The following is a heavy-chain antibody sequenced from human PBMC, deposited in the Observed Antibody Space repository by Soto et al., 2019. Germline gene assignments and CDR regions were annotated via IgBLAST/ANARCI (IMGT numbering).Heavy chain of an antibody. CDR3: ARLAPNYCGGDCYSAYYYYGMDV. V-gene: IGHV4-34*01. D-gene: IGHD2-21*02. J-gene: IGHJ6*02. CDR1: GGSFSGYY. Sequence: SETLSLTCAVYGGSFSGYYWSWIRQPPGKGLEWIGEISHSGSTNYNPSLKSRVTISVDTSKNQFSLNLSSVTAADTAVYAGARLAPNYCGGDCYSAYYYYGMDVWGQGTTVTVSS. CDR2: ISHSGST.